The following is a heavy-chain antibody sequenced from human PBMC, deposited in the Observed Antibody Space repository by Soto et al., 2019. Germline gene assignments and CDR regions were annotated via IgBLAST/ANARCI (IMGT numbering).Heavy chain of an antibody. CDR1: GYTFTSYY. V-gene: IGHV1-46*01. Sequence: ASVKVSCKASGYTFTSYYIHWVRQAPGEGLEWMGIINPSGGSTSDAQKFQGRVTMTRDTSTSTVYMELSSLRSEDTAVYYCARESYYDSSGYSGDACDSCGQRKMGAFS. CDR3: ARESYYDSSGYSGDACDS. J-gene: IGHJ3*02. D-gene: IGHD3-22*01. CDR2: INPSGGST.